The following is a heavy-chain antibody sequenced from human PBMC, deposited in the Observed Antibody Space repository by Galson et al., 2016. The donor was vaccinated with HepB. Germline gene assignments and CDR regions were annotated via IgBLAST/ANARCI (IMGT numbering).Heavy chain of an antibody. CDR2: IIPIFATA. Sequence: SVKVSCKASGGTFSNYAITWVRQAPGQGLEWMGGIIPIFATANYAQKFQGRVTITADESTSTAYMELSSLRSEDTAVYYCARVGTYYYASGSPIWGQGTLVTVSS. J-gene: IGHJ4*02. D-gene: IGHD3-10*01. CDR3: ARVGTYYYASGSPI. V-gene: IGHV1-69*13. CDR1: GGTFSNYA.